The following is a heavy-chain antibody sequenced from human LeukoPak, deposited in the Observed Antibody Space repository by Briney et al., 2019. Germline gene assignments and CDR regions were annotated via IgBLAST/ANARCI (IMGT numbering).Heavy chain of an antibody. V-gene: IGHV4-61*02. J-gene: IGHJ4*02. CDR1: GGSISSDTYY. D-gene: IGHD4-17*01. CDR3: ARGYGDYARRFDY. Sequence: SQTLSLICTVSGGSISSDTYYWNWIRQPAGKGLEWIGRIYTSGSTNYNPSLKSRVTISVDTSRNQFSLKLSSVTAADTAVYYCARGYGDYARRFDYWGQGTLVTVSS. CDR2: IYTSGST.